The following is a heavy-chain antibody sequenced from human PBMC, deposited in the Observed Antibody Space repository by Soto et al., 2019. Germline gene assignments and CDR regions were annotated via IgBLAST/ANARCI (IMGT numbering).Heavy chain of an antibody. J-gene: IGHJ4*02. Sequence: QVQLVQSGAEVKKPGASVKVSCKASGYTFTTYDVNWMRQATGQGPEWLGWMNPYNGDTGYAQKFQGRVTLTRDTSMNTAYLELSSLTYEDTAVYYCARNRRETGGFDYWGQGTLVTVSS. CDR2: MNPYNGDT. CDR3: ARNRRETGGFDY. V-gene: IGHV1-8*02. D-gene: IGHD1-1*01. CDR1: GYTFTTYD.